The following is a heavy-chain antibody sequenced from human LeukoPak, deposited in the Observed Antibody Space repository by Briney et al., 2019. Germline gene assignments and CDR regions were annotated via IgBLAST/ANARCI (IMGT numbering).Heavy chain of an antibody. D-gene: IGHD2-15*01. CDR2: ISADGSVT. CDR3: ATAGGDGSRMGFDP. Sequence: AGSLRLSCADSGFTFSRYWMHWLRQTPGKGLVWVTCISADGSVTRYADSVKGRFTISRDNTKSTLYLQMHSLRAEDTAVYYCATAGGDGSRMGFDPWGQGTLVTVSS. V-gene: IGHV3-74*01. CDR1: GFTFSRYW. J-gene: IGHJ5*02.